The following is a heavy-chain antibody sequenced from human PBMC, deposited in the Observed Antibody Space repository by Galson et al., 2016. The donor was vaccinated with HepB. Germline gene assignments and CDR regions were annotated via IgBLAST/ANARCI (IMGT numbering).Heavy chain of an antibody. V-gene: IGHV3-30*04. CDR1: GFAFRSYA. CDR3: ARDRYYDNSGFTGRYYYYGLDV. J-gene: IGHJ6*02. CDR2: ISYDESDASLDESDI. D-gene: IGHD3-22*01. Sequence: SLRLSCAASGFAFRSYAMHWVRQAPGKGLEWVALISYDESDASLDESDIYYADSVKGRFTVSRDLSKSTLYLQMNSLRAEDSAVYFCARDRYYDNSGFTGRYYYYGLDVWGQGTTVTVSS.